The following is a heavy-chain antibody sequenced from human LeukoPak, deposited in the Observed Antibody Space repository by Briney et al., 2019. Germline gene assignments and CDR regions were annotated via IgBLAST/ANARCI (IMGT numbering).Heavy chain of an antibody. CDR1: GGPITGYY. CDR3: ARPYSSNWYDAFHF. D-gene: IGHD6-13*01. Sequence: SETLSLTCTVFGGPITGYYWSWIRQPPGKGLEWIGYVSYRGSTNYNPSLKSRVTISVDTSKNQFSLKLSSVTAADTAVYYCARPYSSNWYDAFHFWGQGIMVTVSS. CDR2: VSYRGST. V-gene: IGHV4-59*01. J-gene: IGHJ3*01.